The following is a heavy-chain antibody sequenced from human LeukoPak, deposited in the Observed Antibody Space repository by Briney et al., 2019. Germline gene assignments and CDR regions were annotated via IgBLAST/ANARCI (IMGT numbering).Heavy chain of an antibody. V-gene: IGHV1-18*01. D-gene: IGHD3-10*01. CDR2: ISAYNGNT. Sequence: GASVKVSCKASGYTFTSYGISWVRQAPGQGLEWMGWISAYNGNTYYAQKLQGRVTMTTDTSTSTAYMELRSLRSDDTAVYYCARGIGETITMVRGVITPNFDYWGQGTLVTVSS. CDR1: GYTFTSYG. J-gene: IGHJ4*02. CDR3: ARGIGETITMVRGVITPNFDY.